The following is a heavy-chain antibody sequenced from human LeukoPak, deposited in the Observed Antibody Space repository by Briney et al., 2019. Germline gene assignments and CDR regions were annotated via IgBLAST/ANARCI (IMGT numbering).Heavy chain of an antibody. J-gene: IGHJ4*02. CDR3: AKVTVYYYDSSGPWGFDY. D-gene: IGHD3-22*01. CDR1: GFTFSSYA. Sequence: GGPLRLSCAASGFTFSSYAMSWVRQAPGKGLEWVSAISGSGGSTYYADSVKGRFTISRDNSKSTLYLQMNSLRAEDTAVYYCAKVTVYYYDSSGPWGFDYWGQGTLVTVSS. V-gene: IGHV3-23*01. CDR2: ISGSGGST.